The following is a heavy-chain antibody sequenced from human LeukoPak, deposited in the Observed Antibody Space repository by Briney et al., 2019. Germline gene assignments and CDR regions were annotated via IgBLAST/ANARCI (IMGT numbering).Heavy chain of an antibody. CDR1: GASISTYY. Sequence: SETLSLTCTISGASISTYYLSWIRQPAGKGLEWIGRIYASGNTYKNPSLESRVTMSVDTSNNQFTLNLTSVTGADTAMYYCVKDGPLGSDFWGQGTQVTVSS. CDR2: IYASGNT. V-gene: IGHV4-4*07. CDR3: VKDGPLGSDF. J-gene: IGHJ4*02. D-gene: IGHD2-15*01.